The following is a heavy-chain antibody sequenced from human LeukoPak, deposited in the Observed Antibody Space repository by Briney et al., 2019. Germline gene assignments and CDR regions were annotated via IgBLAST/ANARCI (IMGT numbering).Heavy chain of an antibody. J-gene: IGHJ4*02. Sequence: TGGSLRLSCAASGFTFSSYAMSWVRQAPGKGLEWVSVISGSGGSTYYADSVKGRFTISRDNSKNTLYLQMNSLRAADTAVYYCAKDPTHYRVWDDYDSTVLSYWGQGTLVTVSS. CDR2: ISGSGGST. V-gene: IGHV3-23*01. CDR1: GFTFSSYA. CDR3: AKDPTHYRVWDDYDSTVLSY. D-gene: IGHD3-22*01.